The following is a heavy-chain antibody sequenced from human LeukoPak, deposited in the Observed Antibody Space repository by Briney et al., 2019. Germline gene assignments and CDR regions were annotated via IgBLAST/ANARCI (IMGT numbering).Heavy chain of an antibody. Sequence: ASVKVFCKASGYTFTSYYMHWVRQAPGQGLEWMGIINPSGGSTSYAQKFQGRVTMTRDTSTSTVYMELSSLRSEDTAVYYCASIAFGENFYYYGMDVWGQGTTVTVSS. J-gene: IGHJ6*02. D-gene: IGHD3-10*01. CDR2: INPSGGST. CDR3: ASIAFGENFYYYGMDV. V-gene: IGHV1-46*01. CDR1: GYTFTSYY.